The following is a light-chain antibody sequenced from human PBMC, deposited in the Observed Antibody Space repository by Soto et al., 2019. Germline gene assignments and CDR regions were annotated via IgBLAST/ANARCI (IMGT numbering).Light chain of an antibody. J-gene: IGLJ2*01. CDR2: DVS. CDR3: SSYTSSSTLG. CDR1: SSDVGGYNY. V-gene: IGLV2-14*01. Sequence: QSALTQPASVSGSPGQSITISCTGTSSDVGGYNYVSWYQQHPGKAPKLMIYDVSNRPSGVSNRFSGSKSGNTASLTISGLQAEDAADYYCSSYTSSSTLGLGGGTKLTVL.